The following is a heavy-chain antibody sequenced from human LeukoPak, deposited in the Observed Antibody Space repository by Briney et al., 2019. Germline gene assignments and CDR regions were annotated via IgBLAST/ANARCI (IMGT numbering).Heavy chain of an antibody. CDR2: ISGSGAYT. D-gene: IGHD1-26*01. Sequence: GGSLRLSCAASGFTFSSYAMSWVRQAPGKGLEWVSTISGSGAYTYYADSVKGRFTISRDNSKNTLYLQMNSLRAEDTAVYYCARGVGATTAGREDYWGQGTLVTVSS. V-gene: IGHV3-23*01. CDR3: ARGVGATTAGREDY. CDR1: GFTFSSYA. J-gene: IGHJ4*02.